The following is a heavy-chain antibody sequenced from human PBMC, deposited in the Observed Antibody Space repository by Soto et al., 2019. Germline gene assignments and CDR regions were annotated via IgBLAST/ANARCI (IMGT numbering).Heavy chain of an antibody. CDR2: VSASGST. Sequence: SETLSLTCTVSGGSISGFFWTWVRQPPGMPLEGLGHVSASGSTAYNPSLRSRLSLSLDVSKNRFSLELTSVTAADTATYFCARGGSTHYYYGLDVWGQGTTVTVSS. D-gene: IGHD1-1*01. CDR1: GGSISGFF. V-gene: IGHV4-4*07. CDR3: ARGGSTHYYYGLDV. J-gene: IGHJ6*02.